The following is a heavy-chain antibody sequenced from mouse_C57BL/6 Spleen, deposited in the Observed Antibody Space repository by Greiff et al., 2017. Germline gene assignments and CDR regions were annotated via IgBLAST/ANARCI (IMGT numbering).Heavy chain of an antibody. D-gene: IGHD1-1*01. CDR1: GYTFTNYY. Sequence: EVQLQQSGAELVRPGTSVKISCKASGYTFTNYYMDWVKQSHGQSLEWIGEIDPTDGGTNYNQKFKGKATLTVDTSSSTAYMELSSLTSEDSSVYYCARGGYDCSRNVYYVDYWGQGTTVTVSS. CDR3: ARGGYDCSRNVYYVDY. V-gene: IGHV1-18*01. CDR2: IDPTDGGT. J-gene: IGHJ2*01.